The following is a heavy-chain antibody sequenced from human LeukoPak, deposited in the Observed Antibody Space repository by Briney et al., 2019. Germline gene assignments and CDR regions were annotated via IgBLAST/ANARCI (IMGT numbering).Heavy chain of an antibody. CDR2: IRSKAYGGTT. CDR3: TKSGGSDY. J-gene: IGHJ4*02. V-gene: IGHV3-49*04. CDR1: GFTFGDYA. Sequence: GGSLRLSCTASGFTFGDYAMSCVRQAPGKGLEWVGFIRSKAYGGTTEYAASVKGRFTISRDDSKSIAYLQMNSLKTEDTAVYYCTKSGGSDYWGQGTLVTVSS. D-gene: IGHD3-16*01.